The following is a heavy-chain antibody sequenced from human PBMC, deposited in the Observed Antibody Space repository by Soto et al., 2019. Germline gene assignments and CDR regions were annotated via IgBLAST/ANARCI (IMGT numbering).Heavy chain of an antibody. CDR1: GYAFTSYA. Sequence: ASVKVTCEASGYAFTSYAMLSLRQAPGQRLEWMGWINAGNGNTGYAQKFQGRVTMTRNTSISTAYMELSSLRSEDTAVYYCARPKDDYYDSSGYYWGFGYWGQGTLVTVSS. V-gene: IGHV1-3*01. D-gene: IGHD3-22*01. J-gene: IGHJ4*02. CDR2: INAGNGNT. CDR3: ARPKDDYYDSSGYYWGFGY.